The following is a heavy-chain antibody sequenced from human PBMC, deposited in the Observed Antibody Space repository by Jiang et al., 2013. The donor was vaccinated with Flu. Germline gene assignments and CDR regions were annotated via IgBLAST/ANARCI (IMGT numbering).Heavy chain of an antibody. D-gene: IGHD3-22*01. CDR3: ASRRSGYYYDGY. CDR2: IYYSGST. J-gene: IGHJ4*02. V-gene: IGHV4-31*03. CDR1: GGSISSGGYY. Sequence: GSGLVKPSQTLSLTCTVSGGSISSGGYYWSWIRQHPGKGLEWIGYIYYSGSTYYNPSLKSRVTISVDTSKNQFSLKLSSVTAADTAVYYCASRRSGYYYDGYWGQGTLVTVSS.